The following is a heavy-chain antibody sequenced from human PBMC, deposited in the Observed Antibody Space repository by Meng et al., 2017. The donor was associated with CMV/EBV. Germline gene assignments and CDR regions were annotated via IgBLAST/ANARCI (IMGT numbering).Heavy chain of an antibody. D-gene: IGHD6-19*01. CDR2: IWYDGSNK. CDR3: ARDGRFSDISSGWYRDKYYYYGMDV. CDR1: GFTFSSYG. J-gene: IGHJ6*02. V-gene: IGHV3-33*01. Sequence: GESLKISCAASGFTFSSYGMHWVRQAPGKGLEWVAVIWYDGSNKYYADSVKGRFTISRDNSKNTLYLQMNSLRAEDTAVYYCARDGRFSDISSGWYRDKYYYYGMDVWGQGTTVTVSS.